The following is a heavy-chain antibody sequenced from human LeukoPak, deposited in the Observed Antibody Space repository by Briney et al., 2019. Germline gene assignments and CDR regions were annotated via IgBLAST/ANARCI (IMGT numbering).Heavy chain of an antibody. D-gene: IGHD1-26*01. CDR3: ATVGAEYYYYYYMDV. V-gene: IGHV3-21*01. CDR2: ISSSSSYI. J-gene: IGHJ6*03. Sequence: GSLRLSCAASGFTFSSYSMNWVRQAPGKRLEWVSSISSSSSYIYYADSVKGRFTISRDNAKNSLYLQMNSLRAEDTAVYYCATVGAEYYYYYYMDVWGKGTTVTVSS. CDR1: GFTFSSYS.